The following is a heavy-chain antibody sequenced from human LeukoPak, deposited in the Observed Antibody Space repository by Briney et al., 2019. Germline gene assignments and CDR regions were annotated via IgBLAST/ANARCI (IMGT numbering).Heavy chain of an antibody. CDR3: ARVGRLYCSSTSCYEIYWYFDL. Sequence: SETLSLTCAVYGGSFSGYYWSWIRQPPGKGLEWIGEINHSGSTNYNPSLKSRVTISVDTSKNQFSLKLSSVTAADTAVYYCARVGRLYCSSTSCYEIYWYFDLWGRGTLVTVSS. V-gene: IGHV4-34*01. D-gene: IGHD2-2*01. CDR2: INHSGST. CDR1: GGSFSGYY. J-gene: IGHJ2*01.